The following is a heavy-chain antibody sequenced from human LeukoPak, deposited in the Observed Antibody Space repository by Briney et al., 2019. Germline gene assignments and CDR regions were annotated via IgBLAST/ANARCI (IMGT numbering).Heavy chain of an antibody. Sequence: ASVKVSCKASGYTFTGYYMHWVRQAPGQELEWMGWINPNSGGTNYAQKFQGRVTMTRDTSISTAYMELSRLRSDDTAVYYCATATYYDFWSGYYGYYGMDVWGQGTTVTVSS. V-gene: IGHV1-2*02. J-gene: IGHJ6*02. CDR2: INPNSGGT. CDR3: ATATYYDFWSGYYGYYGMDV. CDR1: GYTFTGYY. D-gene: IGHD3-3*01.